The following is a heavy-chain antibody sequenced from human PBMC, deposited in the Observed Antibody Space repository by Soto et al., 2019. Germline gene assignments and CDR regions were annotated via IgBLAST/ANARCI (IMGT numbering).Heavy chain of an antibody. Sequence: SETLSLTCTVSGGSISSSSYYWGWIRQPPGKGLEWIGSIYYSGSTYYNPSLKSRVTISVDTSKNQFSLKLSSVTAADTAVYYCARLSDYGDYVDEAVAQTAFDYWGQGTLVTVSS. CDR2: IYYSGST. CDR3: ARLSDYGDYVDEAVAQTAFDY. D-gene: IGHD4-17*01. CDR1: GGSISSSSYY. V-gene: IGHV4-39*01. J-gene: IGHJ4*02.